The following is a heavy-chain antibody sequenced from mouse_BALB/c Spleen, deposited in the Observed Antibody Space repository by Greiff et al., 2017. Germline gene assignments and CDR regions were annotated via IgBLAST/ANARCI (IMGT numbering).Heavy chain of an antibody. CDR2: ISSGGSYT. CDR3: ARPEGDFDY. J-gene: IGHJ2*01. Sequence: EVQGVESGGGLVKPGGSLKLSCAASGFTFSSYAMSWVRQTPEKRLEWVATISSGGSYTYYPDSVKGRFTISSDNAKNTLYLQMSSLRSEDTAMYYCARPEGDFDYWGQGTTLTVSS. V-gene: IGHV5-9-3*01. CDR1: GFTFSSYA.